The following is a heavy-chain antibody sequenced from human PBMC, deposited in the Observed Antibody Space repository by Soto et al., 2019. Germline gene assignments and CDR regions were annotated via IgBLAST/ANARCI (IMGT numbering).Heavy chain of an antibody. CDR1: GGSISSYY. Sequence: SETLSLTCTVSGGSISSYYWSWIRQPPGKGLEWIGYIYYSGSTNYNPSLKSRVTISVDTSKNQFSLKLSSVTAADTAVYYCARRYGSFFDYWGQGTLLIVSS. V-gene: IGHV4-59*08. D-gene: IGHD5-18*01. CDR3: ARRYGSFFDY. J-gene: IGHJ4*02. CDR2: IYYSGST.